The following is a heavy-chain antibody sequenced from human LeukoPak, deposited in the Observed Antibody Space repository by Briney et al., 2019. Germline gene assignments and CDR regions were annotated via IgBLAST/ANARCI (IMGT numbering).Heavy chain of an antibody. CDR2: IYTSGST. V-gene: IGHV4-4*07. D-gene: IGHD6-13*01. CDR3: ARVQYSSSWTYYFDY. Sequence: SETLSLTCTVSGGSISSYYWSWIRQPAGNGLEWIGRIYTSGSTNYNPSLKSRVTMSVDTSKNQFSLKLSSVTAADTAVYYCARVQYSSSWTYYFDYWGQGTLVTVSS. CDR1: GGSISSYY. J-gene: IGHJ4*02.